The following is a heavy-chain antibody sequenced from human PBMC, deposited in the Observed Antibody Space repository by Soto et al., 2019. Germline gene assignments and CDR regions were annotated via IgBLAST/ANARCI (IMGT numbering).Heavy chain of an antibody. CDR3: ARGEGGFCTSGSCYFVY. CDR2: ISGRGTST. V-gene: IGHV3-23*01. D-gene: IGHD2-15*01. J-gene: IGHJ4*02. Sequence: EVQFLESGGGLAQPGGTLRLSCAASGFAFNNFAMTWVRQAPGKGLEWVSGISGRGTSTYYEDSVKGRFTISRDNSKSVVYLEMNSLRTEDAAVYYCARGEGGFCTSGSCYFVYWGQGSLVTVTS. CDR1: GFAFNNFA.